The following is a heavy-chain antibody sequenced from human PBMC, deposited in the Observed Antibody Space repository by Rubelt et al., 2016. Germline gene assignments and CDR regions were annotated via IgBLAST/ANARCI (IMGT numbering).Heavy chain of an antibody. Sequence: EVQLVESGGGLVQPGGSLRLSCAASGFTVSSNYMSWVRQAPGKGLEWVSVIYSGGSTYYADSGKGRVTISRDNAKNSLYLQMNGLRAEDTAVYYWARSEIVATITDYWGQGTLVTVSS. V-gene: IGHV3-66*01. CDR1: GFTVSSNY. CDR3: ARSEIVATITDY. CDR2: IYSGGST. D-gene: IGHD5-12*01. J-gene: IGHJ4*02.